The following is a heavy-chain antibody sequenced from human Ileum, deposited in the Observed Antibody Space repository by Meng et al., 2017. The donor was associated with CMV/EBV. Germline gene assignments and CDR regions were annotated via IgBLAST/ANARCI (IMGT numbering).Heavy chain of an antibody. V-gene: IGHV3-30-3*01. CDR2: ISYDGGNK. CDR1: GFTFSSYA. J-gene: IGHJ4*02. Sequence: GESLKISCAASGFTFSSYALHWVRQAPGKGLEWVAVISYDGGNKYYADSVKGRFTISRDNSKNTLYLQMNSLRTTDTAVYYCARETDYWGQGTLVTVSS. CDR3: ARETDY.